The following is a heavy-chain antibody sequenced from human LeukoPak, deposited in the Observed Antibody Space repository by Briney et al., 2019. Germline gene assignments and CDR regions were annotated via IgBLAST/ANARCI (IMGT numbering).Heavy chain of an antibody. CDR1: GYTFTSYD. V-gene: IGHV1-8*01. D-gene: IGHD2-15*01. CDR2: MNPNSGNT. CDR3: AREEIFRCSGGSCYFDY. Sequence: ASVKVSCKASGYTFTSYDINWVRQATGQGLEWMGWMNPNSGNTGYAQKFQGRVTMTRNTSISTAYMELSSLISEDTAVYYCAREEIFRCSGGSCYFDYWGQGTLVTVSS. J-gene: IGHJ4*02.